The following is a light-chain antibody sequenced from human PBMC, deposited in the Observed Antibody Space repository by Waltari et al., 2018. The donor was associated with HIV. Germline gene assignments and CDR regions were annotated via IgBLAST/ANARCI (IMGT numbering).Light chain of an antibody. CDR3: SSYSSSTALVV. CDR2: DVS. J-gene: IGLJ2*01. V-gene: IGLV2-14*03. Sequence: QSALTQPASVSGAPGQSITISCTGTSRDVGGYRHVSWYQQHPGKAPKLMIFDVSNRPSGVSNRFSGSKSGNTASLTISGLQAEDEAHYFCSSYSSSTALVVFGGGTKVTVL. CDR1: SRDVGGYRH.